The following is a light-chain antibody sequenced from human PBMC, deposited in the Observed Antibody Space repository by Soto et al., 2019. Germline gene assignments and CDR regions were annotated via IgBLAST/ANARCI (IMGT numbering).Light chain of an antibody. V-gene: IGKV3-11*01. CDR3: QQRSNWLT. CDR1: QSVSSY. Sequence: EIVLTQSPATLSLSPRERATLSCRASQSVSSYLAWYQQKPGQAPRLLIYDASNRATGIPTRFSGSGSGTDFTLTINSLEPEDFAVYYCQQRSNWLTFGGGTKVEIK. CDR2: DAS. J-gene: IGKJ4*01.